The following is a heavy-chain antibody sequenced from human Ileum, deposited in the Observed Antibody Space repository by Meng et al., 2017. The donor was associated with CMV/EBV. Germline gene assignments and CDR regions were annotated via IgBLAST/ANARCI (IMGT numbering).Heavy chain of an antibody. CDR3: AKESPYYDSNGYLIGYYYYGMDV. CDR1: GFTFSSYA. D-gene: IGHD3-22*01. Sequence: GGSLRLSCAASGFTFSSYAMSWVRQAPGKGLEWVSVIYSGGSSTYYADSVKGRFTISRDNSKNTLYLQMNSLRAEDTAVYYCAKESPYYDSNGYLIGYYYYGMDVWGQGTTVTVSS. V-gene: IGHV3-23*03. CDR2: IYSGGSST. J-gene: IGHJ6*02.